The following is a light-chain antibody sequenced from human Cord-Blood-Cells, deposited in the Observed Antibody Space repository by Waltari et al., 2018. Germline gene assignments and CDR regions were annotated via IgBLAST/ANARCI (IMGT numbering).Light chain of an antibody. J-gene: IGLJ3*02. Sequence: QPVLTQSSSASASLRPSVKLTCTLSTGHSSYIIARHQQEPGKAPRYLMKLEGSGSYNKGGGVPDRFSVSSSGADRYLTISNLQFEDEADYYCETWDSNTRVFGGGTKLTVL. CDR2: LEGSGSY. V-gene: IGLV4-60*02. CDR3: ETWDSNTRV. CDR1: TGHSSYI.